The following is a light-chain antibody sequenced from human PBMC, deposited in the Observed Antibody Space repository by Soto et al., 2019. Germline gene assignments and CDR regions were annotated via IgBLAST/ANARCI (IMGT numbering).Light chain of an antibody. J-gene: IGLJ1*01. Sequence: QSALTQPASVSGSPGQSITISCTGTSSDVGTYNYVSWYQHHPGKAPKLIIYEVSNRPSGVSNRFSGSKSGSTASLTISGLQAEDEADYHCTSYTRDTALVFGTGTKATVL. V-gene: IGLV2-14*01. CDR3: TSYTRDTALV. CDR2: EVS. CDR1: SSDVGTYNY.